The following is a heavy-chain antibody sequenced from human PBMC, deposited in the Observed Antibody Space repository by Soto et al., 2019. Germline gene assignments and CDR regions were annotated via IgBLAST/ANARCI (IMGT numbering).Heavy chain of an antibody. CDR3: ARSGGYDRYGMAV. D-gene: IGHD5-12*01. V-gene: IGHV3-30*03. CDR1: GFTFSSYG. J-gene: IGHJ6*02. Sequence: GGSLRLSCAASGFTFSSYGMHWVRQAPGKGLEWVAVISYDGSNKYYADSVKGRFTISRDNSKNTLYLQMNSLRAEDTAVYYCARSGGYDRYGMAVWGQGTRVT. CDR2: ISYDGSNK.